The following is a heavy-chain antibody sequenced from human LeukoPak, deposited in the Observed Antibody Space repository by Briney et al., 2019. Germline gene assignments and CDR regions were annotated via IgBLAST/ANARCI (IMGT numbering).Heavy chain of an antibody. D-gene: IGHD3-22*01. Sequence: GASVKVSCKASGYTFTGYYMHWVRQAPGQGLEWMGGIIPIFGTANYAQKFQGRVTITADESTSTAYMELSSLRSEDTAVYYCARDRGYYDSSGYYSSFDPWGQGTLVTVSS. V-gene: IGHV1-69*13. CDR2: IIPIFGTA. J-gene: IGHJ5*02. CDR3: ARDRGYYDSSGYYSSFDP. CDR1: GYTFTGYY.